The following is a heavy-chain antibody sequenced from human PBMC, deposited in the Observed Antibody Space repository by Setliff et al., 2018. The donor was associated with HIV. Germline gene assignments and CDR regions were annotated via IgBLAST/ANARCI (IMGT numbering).Heavy chain of an antibody. CDR2: LYYSGNT. D-gene: IGHD5-12*01. CDR1: GGSISSSFHY. Sequence: PSETLSLTCTVSGGSISSSFHYWGWIRQPPGKGLEWIASLYYSGNTCYNPSLKSRVTILVDTSKNQFSLKVTSVTAADTAVYYCAGRDGYNRYYFDFWGQGTLVTVSS. CDR3: AGRDGYNRYYFDF. V-gene: IGHV4-39*07. J-gene: IGHJ4*02.